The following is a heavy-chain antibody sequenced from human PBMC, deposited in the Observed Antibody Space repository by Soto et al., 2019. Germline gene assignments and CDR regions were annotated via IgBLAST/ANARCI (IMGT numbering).Heavy chain of an antibody. D-gene: IGHD2-2*01. Sequence: SVTKPHRNAVYGGYFSDYYWSWISQPPGKGLEWIGEINHSGSTNYNVSLKSRVTISVDTSKNQFSLRLSSVTAADTAVYYCAIRGISSSWGQGTPVTGSS. CDR2: INHSGST. CDR3: AIRGISSS. J-gene: IGHJ4*02. V-gene: IGHV4-34*01. CDR1: GGYFSDYY.